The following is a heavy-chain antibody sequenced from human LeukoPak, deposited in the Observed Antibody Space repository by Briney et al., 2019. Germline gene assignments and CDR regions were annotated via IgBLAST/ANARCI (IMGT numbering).Heavy chain of an antibody. Sequence: GGSLRLSCAASGFTFSSNSMTWVRQTPGKGLEWVSGISGSGDSTFYADSVKGRFTISRDNAKNSLYLQMNSLRAEDTAVYYCARETYYYDSSGYYYGSGMDVWGQGTTVTVSS. V-gene: IGHV3-23*01. CDR1: GFTFSSNS. CDR3: ARETYYYDSSGYYYGSGMDV. J-gene: IGHJ6*02. D-gene: IGHD3-22*01. CDR2: ISGSGDST.